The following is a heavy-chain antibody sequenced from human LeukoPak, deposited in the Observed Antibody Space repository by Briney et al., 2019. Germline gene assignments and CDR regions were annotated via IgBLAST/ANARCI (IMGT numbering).Heavy chain of an antibody. CDR1: GFTFSSYA. Sequence: PGGSLRLSCAASGFTFSSYAMSWVRQAPGKGLEWVSAISGSGGSTYYADSVKGRFTISRDNSKNTLYLQMNSLRAEDTAVYYCAKIPIVRRNGFRDYWGQGTLVTVSS. CDR2: ISGSGGST. CDR3: AKIPIVRRNGFRDY. V-gene: IGHV3-23*01. J-gene: IGHJ4*02. D-gene: IGHD5-24*01.